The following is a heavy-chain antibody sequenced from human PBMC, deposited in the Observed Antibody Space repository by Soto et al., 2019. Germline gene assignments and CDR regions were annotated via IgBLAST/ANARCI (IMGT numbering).Heavy chain of an antibody. J-gene: IGHJ6*02. CDR3: ASDPSRSYYYYGMDV. Sequence: PGGSLRLSCAASGFTFSSYAMHWVRQAPGKGLEWVAVISYDGSNKYYADSVKGRFTISRDNAKNTLYLQMNSLRAEDTAVYYCASDPSRSYYYYGMDVWGQGTTVTVSS. V-gene: IGHV3-30-3*01. CDR2: ISYDGSNK. D-gene: IGHD6-13*01. CDR1: GFTFSSYA.